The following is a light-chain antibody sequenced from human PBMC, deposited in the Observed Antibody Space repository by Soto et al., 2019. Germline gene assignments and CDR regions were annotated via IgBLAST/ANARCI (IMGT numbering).Light chain of an antibody. CDR1: SSDVGGYNY. J-gene: IGLJ2*01. CDR3: SSYTGSSTV. CDR2: DVN. Sequence: QSALTQPASVSGSPGQSITISCTGTSSDVGGYNYVSWYQQHPGKAPKFMIYDVNNRPSGVSNRFSGSKSGNTASLTISGLQAEDEADYYCSSYTGSSTVFGGGTKLTV. V-gene: IGLV2-14*01.